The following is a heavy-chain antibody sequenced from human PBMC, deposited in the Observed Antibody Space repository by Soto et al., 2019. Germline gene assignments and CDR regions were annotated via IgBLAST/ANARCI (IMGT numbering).Heavy chain of an antibody. CDR2: IYHSGST. CDR3: ARVNSGYDWYYFDY. CDR1: GGSISSGGYS. V-gene: IGHV4-30-2*01. J-gene: IGHJ4*02. Sequence: SETLSLTCAVSGGSISSGGYSWSWIRQPPGKGLEWIGYIYHSGSTYYNPSLKSRVTISVDRSKNQFSLKLSSVTAADTAVYYCARVNSGYDWYYFDYWGQGTLVTSPQ. D-gene: IGHD5-12*01.